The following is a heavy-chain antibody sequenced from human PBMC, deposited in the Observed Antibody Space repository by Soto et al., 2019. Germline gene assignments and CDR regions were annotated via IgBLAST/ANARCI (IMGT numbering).Heavy chain of an antibody. CDR1: GGSFTYYN. Sequence: QVQLQQWGARLLKPSETLSLTCGVFGGSFTYYNWNWIRQSPGEGPEWIGEIHHSGNTNHNPSLKSRITMSIDTSKSQFALRLSSVTAADTAVYYCASNTDFRLEYWGQGILVTVSS. J-gene: IGHJ1*01. CDR3: ASNTDFRLEY. D-gene: IGHD3-3*01. CDR2: IHHSGNT. V-gene: IGHV4-34*01.